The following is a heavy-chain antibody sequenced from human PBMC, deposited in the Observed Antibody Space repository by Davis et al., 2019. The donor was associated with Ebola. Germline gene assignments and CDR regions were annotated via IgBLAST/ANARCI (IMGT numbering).Heavy chain of an antibody. CDR2: INPNTGGT. Sequence: AASVKVSCKASGYTFTGYYIHWVRQAPGQGLEWMGWINPNTGGTHFAQKFQGRVTMTRDTSITTAYMELGRLRSDDTAVYFCARAHYIVVVSAARRSPYGMDVWGQGTTVTVSS. CDR3: ARAHYIVVVSAARRSPYGMDV. V-gene: IGHV1-2*02. J-gene: IGHJ6*02. D-gene: IGHD2-15*01. CDR1: GYTFTGYY.